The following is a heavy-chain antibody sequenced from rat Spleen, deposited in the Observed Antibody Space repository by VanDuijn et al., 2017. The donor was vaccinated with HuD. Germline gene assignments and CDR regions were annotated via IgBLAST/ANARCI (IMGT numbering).Heavy chain of an antibody. CDR2: INTGSGGT. J-gene: IGHJ4*01. D-gene: IGHD1-9*01. V-gene: IGHV1-43*01. Sequence: QVQLQQSGAELAKPGSSVKISCKASGYTFTSYYISWIKQTTGQGLEYIGNINTGSGGTNYNDKFKGKATLTVDKSSSTAFMQLSSLTPDDSAVYYCARDYGYNLYVMDAWGQGASVTVSS. CDR3: ARDYGYNLYVMDA. CDR1: GYTFTSYY.